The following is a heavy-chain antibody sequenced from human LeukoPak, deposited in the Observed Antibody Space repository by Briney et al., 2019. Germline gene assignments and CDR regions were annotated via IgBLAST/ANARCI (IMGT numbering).Heavy chain of an antibody. CDR2: IWYDGSNK. D-gene: IGHD2-21*02. CDR3: ARVHRPYCGGDCYLDY. V-gene: IGHV3-33*01. Sequence: GGSLRLSCAASGFTFSSYGMHWVRQAPGKGLEWVAVIWYDGSNKYYADSVKGRFTISRDNSKNTLYPQMNSLRAEDTAVYYCARVHRPYCGGDCYLDYWGQGTLVTVSS. CDR1: GFTFSSYG. J-gene: IGHJ4*02.